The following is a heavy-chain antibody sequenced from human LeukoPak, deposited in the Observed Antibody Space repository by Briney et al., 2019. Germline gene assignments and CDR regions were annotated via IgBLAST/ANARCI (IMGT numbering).Heavy chain of an antibody. CDR2: INHSGST. CDR1: GGSFSGYY. Sequence: PSETLSLTCAVYGGSFSGYYWSWIRQPPGKGLEWIGEINHSGSTNYNPSLKSRVTISVDTSKNQFSLKLSSVPAADTAVYYCARGEYSSSLDYWGQGTLVTVSS. J-gene: IGHJ4*02. V-gene: IGHV4-34*01. D-gene: IGHD6-13*01. CDR3: ARGEYSSSLDY.